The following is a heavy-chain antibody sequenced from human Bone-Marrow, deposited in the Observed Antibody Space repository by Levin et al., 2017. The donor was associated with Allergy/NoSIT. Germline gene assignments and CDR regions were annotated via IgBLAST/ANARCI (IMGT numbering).Heavy chain of an antibody. CDR3: AGGKGNYCTNGVCYIDWFDP. CDR1: GYTFTSYD. D-gene: IGHD2-8*01. Sequence: ASVKVSCKASGYTFTSYDINWVRQATGQGLEWMGWMNPNSGNTGYAQKFQGRVTMTRNTSISTAYMELSSLRSEDTAVYYCAGGKGNYCTNGVCYIDWFDPWGQGTLVTVSS. J-gene: IGHJ5*02. V-gene: IGHV1-8*01. CDR2: MNPNSGNT.